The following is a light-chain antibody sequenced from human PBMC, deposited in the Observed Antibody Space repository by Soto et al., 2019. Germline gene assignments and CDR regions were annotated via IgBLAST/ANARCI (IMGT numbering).Light chain of an antibody. J-gene: IGKJ2*01. Sequence: EIVMTQSPATLSLSPGERAALSCRASQSINSELAWYQQKPGQPPRLLIYAASTRPTGVPARFTGSESGSDFTLTISGLQSEDFAVYYCQQGHNGPLTFGQGTRLEI. V-gene: IGKV3-15*01. CDR1: QSINSE. CDR2: AAS. CDR3: QQGHNGPLT.